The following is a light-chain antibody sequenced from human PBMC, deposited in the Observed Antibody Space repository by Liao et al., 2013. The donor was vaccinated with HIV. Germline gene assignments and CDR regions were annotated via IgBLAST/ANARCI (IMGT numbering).Light chain of an antibody. CDR3: QAWDSSTWGI. CDR1: NIGDKS. V-gene: IGLV3-21*01. Sequence: SYVLTQPPSVSVAPGKTARITCGGNNIGDKSVHWYQKRPGRAPMVVIYNDGDRPSGIPERFSGSNSGNTAALTISGTQAMDEADYYCQAWDSSTWGIFGTGTKVTV. CDR2: NDG. J-gene: IGLJ1*01.